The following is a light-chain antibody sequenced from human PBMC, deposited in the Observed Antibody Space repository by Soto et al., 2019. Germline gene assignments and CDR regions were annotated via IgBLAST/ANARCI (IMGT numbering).Light chain of an antibody. CDR2: EVS. Sequence: SALTQPASVSGSPGQSITISCTGTSSDVGGYNYVSWYQQHPGKAPKLMIYEVSNRPSGVSNRFSGSKSGNTASLTISGLQAEDEADYYCSSYTSRSTLMVFGGGTKVTVL. V-gene: IGLV2-14*01. CDR3: SSYTSRSTLMV. CDR1: SSDVGGYNY. J-gene: IGLJ2*01.